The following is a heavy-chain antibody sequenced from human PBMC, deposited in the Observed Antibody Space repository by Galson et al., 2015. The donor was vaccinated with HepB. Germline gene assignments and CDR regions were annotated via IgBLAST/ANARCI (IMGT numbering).Heavy chain of an antibody. J-gene: IGHJ4*02. Sequence: SLRLSCAASGFTVSSNYMSWVRQAPGKGLEWVSVIYSGGSTYYADSVKGRFTISRDDSKNTLYLQMNSLKTEDTAVYYCTTFGFQNYWGQGTLVTVSS. CDR3: TTFGFQNY. V-gene: IGHV3-53*01. CDR1: GFTVSSNY. D-gene: IGHD3-16*01. CDR2: IYSGGST.